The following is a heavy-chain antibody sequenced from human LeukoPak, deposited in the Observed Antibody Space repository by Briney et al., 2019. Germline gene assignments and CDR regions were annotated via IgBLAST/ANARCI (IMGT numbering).Heavy chain of an antibody. J-gene: IGHJ6*03. D-gene: IGHD3-10*01. V-gene: IGHV1-69*05. CDR3: ARDAGSGSYSHGISYYYYMDV. CDR2: IISIFGTA. CDR1: GGTFSSYA. Sequence: SVNVSCKLSGGTFSSYAISWVRQAPGQGLEWMGGIISIFGTANYAQKFQGRVTITTDECTSTAYMEVSSLRSEDTAVYYCARDAGSGSYSHGISYYYYMDVWGKGTTVTVSS.